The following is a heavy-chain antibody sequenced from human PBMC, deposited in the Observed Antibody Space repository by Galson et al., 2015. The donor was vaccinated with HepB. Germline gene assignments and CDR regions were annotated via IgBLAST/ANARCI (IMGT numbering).Heavy chain of an antibody. V-gene: IGHV3-21*01. D-gene: IGHD6-13*01. CDR2: ISSSSSYI. J-gene: IGHJ2*01. CDR1: GFTFSSYS. CDR3: ARRIAADRWYFDL. Sequence: SLRLSCAASGFTFSSYSMNWVRQAPGKGLEWVSSISSSSSYIYYADSVKGRFTISRDNAKNSLYLQMNSLRAEDTAVYYCARRIAADRWYFDLWGRGTLVTVSS.